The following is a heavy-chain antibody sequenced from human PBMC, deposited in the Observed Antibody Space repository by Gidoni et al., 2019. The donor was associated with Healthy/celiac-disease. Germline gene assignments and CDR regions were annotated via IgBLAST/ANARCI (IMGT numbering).Heavy chain of an antibody. Sequence: QVQLQESGPGLVKPSQTLSLTCTVSGGSISSGGYYWSRIRQHPGKGLEWIGYIYYSGSTYYNPSLKSRVTISVDTSKNHFSLKLSSVTAADTAVYYWARDPTSIFERYYDSSGYRRPILCQGTMVTVSS. D-gene: IGHD3-22*01. V-gene: IGHV4-31*03. CDR1: GGSISSGGYY. CDR3: ARDPTSIFERYYDSSGYRRPI. CDR2: IYYSGST. J-gene: IGHJ3*02.